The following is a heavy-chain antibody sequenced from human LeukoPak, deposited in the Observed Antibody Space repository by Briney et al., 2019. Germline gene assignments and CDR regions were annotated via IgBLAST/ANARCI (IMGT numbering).Heavy chain of an antibody. CDR1: GYTFTSYG. J-gene: IGHJ4*02. V-gene: IGHV1-18*01. Sequence: ASVKVSCKASGYTFTSYGISWVRQAPGQGLEWMGWISAYNGNTNYAQKLQGRVTMTRNTSISTAYMELSSLRSEDTAVYYCARGSNPPYYYVNYWGQGTLVTVSS. CDR2: ISAYNGNT. CDR3: ARGSNPPYYYVNY. D-gene: IGHD3-10*02.